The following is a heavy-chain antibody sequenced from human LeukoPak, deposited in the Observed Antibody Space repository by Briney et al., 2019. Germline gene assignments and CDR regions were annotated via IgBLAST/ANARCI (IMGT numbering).Heavy chain of an antibody. CDR2: INHSGST. J-gene: IGHJ3*02. Sequence: KASETLSLTCAVYGGSFSGYYWSWIRQPPGKGLEWIGEINHSGSTNYNPSLKSRVTISVDTSKNQFSLKLSSVTAADTAVYYCAGGSRMSSREQWLRDFDIWGQGTMVTVSS. CDR3: AGGSRMSSREQWLRDFDI. CDR1: GGSFSGYY. D-gene: IGHD6-19*01. V-gene: IGHV4-34*01.